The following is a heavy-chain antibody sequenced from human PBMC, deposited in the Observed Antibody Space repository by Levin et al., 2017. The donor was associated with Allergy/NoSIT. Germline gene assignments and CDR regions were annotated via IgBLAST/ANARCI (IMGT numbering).Heavy chain of an antibody. CDR2: INGGGSS. CDR3: AKAYGLRYFDWLAPSYFSMDV. J-gene: IGHJ6*03. V-gene: IGHV3-23*01. Sequence: GDSLKISCEASGFSFNRYAMSWVRQAPGKGLEWVSDINGGGSSFSADSVKGRFTISRDNSKNMLYLQMNSLRPEYTAVYYCAKAYGLRYFDWLAPSYFSMDVWGKGTTVTVSS. D-gene: IGHD3-9*01. CDR1: GFSFNRYA.